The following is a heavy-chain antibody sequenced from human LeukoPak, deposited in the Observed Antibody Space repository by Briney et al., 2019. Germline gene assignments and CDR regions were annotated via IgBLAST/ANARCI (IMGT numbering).Heavy chain of an antibody. J-gene: IGHJ4*02. CDR3: AKGSENIMGAPQADY. D-gene: IGHD1-26*01. Sequence: GGSLRLSCAASGSTFSSYAMSWVRQAPGKGLEWVSSMSNGGSTYYGDSVKGRFTISRDNSKNTLFLQMNSLRAEDTAVYYCAKGSENIMGAPQADYWGQGSLVTVSS. V-gene: IGHV3-23*01. CDR2: MSNGGST. CDR1: GSTFSSYA.